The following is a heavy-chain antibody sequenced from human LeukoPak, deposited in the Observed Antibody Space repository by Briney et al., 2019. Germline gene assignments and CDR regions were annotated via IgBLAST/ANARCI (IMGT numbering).Heavy chain of an antibody. J-gene: IGHJ4*02. CDR3: ARGGGGTFALNFDY. V-gene: IGHV4-34*01. Sequence: SETLSLTCAVFGGSFSSYFWSWIRQSPGKGLEWIGEINHSGSTNYNPSLKSRVTISLGTSKNQFSLRLSSVTAADTAVYYCARGGGGTFALNFDYWGQGTLVTVSS. CDR2: INHSGST. D-gene: IGHD2-15*01. CDR1: GGSFSSYF.